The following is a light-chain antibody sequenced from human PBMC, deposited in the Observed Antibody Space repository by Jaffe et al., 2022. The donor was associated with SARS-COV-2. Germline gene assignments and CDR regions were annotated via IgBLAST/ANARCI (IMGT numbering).Light chain of an antibody. CDR1: RSVGSNY. CDR2: NAY. Sequence: DIVLTQSPGTLALSPGERATLSCRASRSVGSNYLAWYQQKPGQAPRLLIYNAYTRATGIPERFTGSGSGTDFTLTISELEPEDFAVYYCQQYSRSTRTFGQGTKVEIK. V-gene: IGKV3-20*01. J-gene: IGKJ1*01. CDR3: QQYSRSTRT.